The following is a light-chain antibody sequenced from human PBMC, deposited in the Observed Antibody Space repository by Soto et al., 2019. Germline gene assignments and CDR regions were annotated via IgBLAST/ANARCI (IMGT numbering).Light chain of an antibody. Sequence: DILMTQSPSSLSASVGDRVTITCRANQYISNYLNWYQQKPGKAPKFLIYAASSLQSGVSSRFSGSGSGTDFTLTISGLQPEDLEIYYCQQSYTSPYTFGPGTKVDIK. CDR3: QQSYTSPYT. J-gene: IGKJ2*01. CDR2: AAS. CDR1: QYISNY. V-gene: IGKV1-39*01.